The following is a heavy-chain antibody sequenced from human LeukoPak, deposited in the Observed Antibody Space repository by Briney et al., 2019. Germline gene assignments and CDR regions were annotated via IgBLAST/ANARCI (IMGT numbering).Heavy chain of an antibody. CDR3: AREVKTASGTWWFDA. Sequence: GGSLRLSCAASGFTFSSHEMNWVRQTPGKGLEWVAYIGTSGSAMYYADSVKGRYTISRDNARDSLYLQMNSLRAEDTAVYYCAREVKTASGTWWFDAWGQGTLVTVSS. CDR1: GFTFSSHE. CDR2: IGTSGSAM. V-gene: IGHV3-48*03. J-gene: IGHJ5*02. D-gene: IGHD6-13*01.